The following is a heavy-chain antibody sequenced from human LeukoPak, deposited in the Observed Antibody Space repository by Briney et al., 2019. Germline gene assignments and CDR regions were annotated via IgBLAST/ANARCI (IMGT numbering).Heavy chain of an antibody. CDR2: INHSGST. Sequence: SETLSLTCAVYGGSFSGYYWSWIRQPPGKGLEWIGEINHSGSTNYDPSLKSRVTISVDTSKNQFSLKLSSVTAADTAVYYCARGRYGTRSGRLDYWGQGTLSPSPQ. J-gene: IGHJ4*02. V-gene: IGHV4-34*01. CDR1: GGSFSGYY. D-gene: IGHD1-26*01. CDR3: ARGRYGTRSGRLDY.